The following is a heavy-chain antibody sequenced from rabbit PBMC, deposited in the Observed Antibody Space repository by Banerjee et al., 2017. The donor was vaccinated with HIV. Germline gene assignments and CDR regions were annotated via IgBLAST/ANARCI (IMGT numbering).Heavy chain of an antibody. CDR2: INTISGDT. CDR1: GFSFNNGYV. CDR3: TRDFDF. Sequence: QEQLEESGGDLVKPEGSLTLTCTASGFSFNNGYVMCWVRQAPGKGLEWIACINTISGDTVYATWAKGRFTISKTSSTTVTLQMTSLTAADTATYFCTRDFDFWGPGTLVTVS. J-gene: IGHJ6*01. V-gene: IGHV1S45*01.